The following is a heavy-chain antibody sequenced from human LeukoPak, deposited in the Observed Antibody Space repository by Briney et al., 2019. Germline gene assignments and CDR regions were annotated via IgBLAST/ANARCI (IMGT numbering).Heavy chain of an antibody. CDR1: GFTFSSYS. CDR3: AKKMSITAASQVDY. D-gene: IGHD1-20*01. CDR2: ISSSGGST. V-gene: IGHV3-23*01. J-gene: IGHJ4*02. Sequence: GGSLRLSCAASGFTFSSYSMSWVRQAPRKGLEWVSAISSSGGSTDYTDSVKGRFTISRDNSKNTLYLQMNSLRAEDTAVYYCAKKMSITAASQVDYWGQGTLVTVSS.